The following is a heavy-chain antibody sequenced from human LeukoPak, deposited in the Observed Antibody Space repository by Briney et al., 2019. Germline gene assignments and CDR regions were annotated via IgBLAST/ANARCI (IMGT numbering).Heavy chain of an antibody. CDR3: ALTPIVVVPAAKRGAFDI. D-gene: IGHD2-2*01. V-gene: IGHV4-39*01. CDR2: IYYSGST. J-gene: IGHJ3*02. CDR1: GGSISSSSYY. Sequence: SSETLSLTRTVSGGSISSSSYYWGWIRQPPGKGLEWIGSIYYSGSTYYNPSLKSRVTISVDTSKNQFSLKLSSVTAADTAVYYCALTPIVVVPAAKRGAFDIWGQGTMVTVSS.